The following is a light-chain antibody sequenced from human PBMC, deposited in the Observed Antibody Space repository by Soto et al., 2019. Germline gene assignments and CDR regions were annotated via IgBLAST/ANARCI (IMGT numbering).Light chain of an antibody. CDR1: SSDVGYYDY. V-gene: IGLV2-8*01. CDR2: EVT. J-gene: IGLJ3*02. Sequence: SALTQPPSASGFPGQSVTISCTGTSSDVGYYDYVSWYQQHPGKAPKLVIYEVTKRPSGVPDRVSASKSGNTASLTVSGLRAEDEADYYCSSYSRYSVLVFGGGTKVT. CDR3: SSYSRYSVLV.